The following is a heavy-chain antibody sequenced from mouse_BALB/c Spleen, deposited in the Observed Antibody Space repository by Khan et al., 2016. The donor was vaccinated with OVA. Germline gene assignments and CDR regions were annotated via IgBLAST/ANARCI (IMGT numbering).Heavy chain of an antibody. D-gene: IGHD3-2*01. V-gene: IGHV1-4*01. CDR2: INPSNDYT. CDR1: GYTFTTYT. CDR3: ARSGRLGLRVGFTY. Sequence: QVQLKQSGAELARPGASVKMSCKTSGYTFTTYTLHWVKQRPGRGLEWIGYINPSNDYTNYNQKFKDKSTLTADTSSSTAYMQLSSLTSEDSAVXYCARSGRLGLRVGFTYWGQGTLVTVSA. J-gene: IGHJ3*01.